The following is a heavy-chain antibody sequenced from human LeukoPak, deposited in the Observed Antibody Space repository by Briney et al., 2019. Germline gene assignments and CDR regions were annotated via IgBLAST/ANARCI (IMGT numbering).Heavy chain of an antibody. D-gene: IGHD6-19*01. Sequence: GGSLRLSCAASGFTFSSYAMSWVRQVPGKGLEWVSAISGSGGSTYYADSVKGRFTISRDNSKNTLYLQMNSLRAEDTAVYYCASAAYSSGWYGGYYFDYWGQGTLVTVSS. J-gene: IGHJ4*02. CDR3: ASAAYSSGWYGGYYFDY. CDR2: ISGSGGST. V-gene: IGHV3-23*01. CDR1: GFTFSSYA.